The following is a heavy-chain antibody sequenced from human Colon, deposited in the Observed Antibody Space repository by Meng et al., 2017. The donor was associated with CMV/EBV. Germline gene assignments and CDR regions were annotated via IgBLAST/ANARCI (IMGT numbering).Heavy chain of an antibody. V-gene: IGHV1-2*02. Sequence: QVPLVQSGGEVREPGASVKVSCKASGYTFTGYLIHWMRQAPGQGLEWMGWINPYSGDTIYAQKFEVGVTMTRDASITTAYLELSSLKSDDTAVYYCGTFGGDFDYWGQGTLVTVSS. CDR2: INPYSGDT. CDR3: GTFGGDFDY. D-gene: IGHD3-3*01. CDR1: GYTFTGYL. J-gene: IGHJ4*02.